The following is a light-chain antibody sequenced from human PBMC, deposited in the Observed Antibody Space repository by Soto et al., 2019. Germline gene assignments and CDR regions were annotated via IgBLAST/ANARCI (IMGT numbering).Light chain of an antibody. V-gene: IGLV1-40*01. J-gene: IGLJ1*01. CDR2: GST. CDR3: QSYDSSVSRYV. Sequence: QSVLTQPPSVSGAPGQRVTISCFGSSSNIGADYDVQWYQQLPGTAPKLLIYGSTNRPSRVPDRFFGSKSGTSASLDITGLQAEDEADYYCQSYDSSVSRYVFGTGTKLTVL. CDR1: SSNIGADYD.